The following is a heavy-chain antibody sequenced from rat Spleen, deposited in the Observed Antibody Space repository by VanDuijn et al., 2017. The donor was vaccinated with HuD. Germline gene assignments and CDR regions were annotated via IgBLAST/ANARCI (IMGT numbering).Heavy chain of an antibody. CDR2: MSSGGNS. CDR3: TRDHMMVVIRD. J-gene: IGHJ2*01. V-gene: IGHV2S12*01. D-gene: IGHD1-12*02. CDR1: GFSLSSNG. Sequence: QVQLKESGPGLVQPSQTLSLTCTVSGFSLSSNGVSWVRQPPGKGLEWIAAMSSGGNSYYNSALKSRLSISRDTSNNQVFLEMSSLQTEDTAIYYCTRDHMMVVIRDWGQGVMVTVSS.